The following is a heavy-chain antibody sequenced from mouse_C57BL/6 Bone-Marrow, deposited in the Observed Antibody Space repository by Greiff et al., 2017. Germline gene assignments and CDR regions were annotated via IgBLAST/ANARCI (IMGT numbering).Heavy chain of an antibody. CDR3: ARDGSSFYWYFDD. D-gene: IGHD1-1*01. CDR2: IDPSDSYT. Sequence: VQLQQPGAELVMPGASVKLSCKASGYTFTSYWMHWVKQRPGQGLEWIGEIDPSDSYTNYNQKFKGKSTLTGDKSSSTAYMQLSSLTSEDSAVYYCARDGSSFYWYFDDWGTGTTVTVSS. CDR1: GYTFTSYW. V-gene: IGHV1-69*01. J-gene: IGHJ1*03.